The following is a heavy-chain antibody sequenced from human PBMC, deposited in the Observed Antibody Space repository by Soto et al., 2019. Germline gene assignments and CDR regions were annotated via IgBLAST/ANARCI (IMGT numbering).Heavy chain of an antibody. V-gene: IGHV3-23*01. Sequence: GGSLRLSCATSGFTFSSYAMSWVRQAPGKGLEWVSAISGSGGSTYYADSVKGRFTISRDNSKNTLYLQMNSLRAEDTAVYYCAKDLLIGSSGWPGYWGQGTLVTVSS. J-gene: IGHJ4*02. CDR2: ISGSGGST. CDR3: AKDLLIGSSGWPGY. CDR1: GFTFSSYA. D-gene: IGHD6-19*01.